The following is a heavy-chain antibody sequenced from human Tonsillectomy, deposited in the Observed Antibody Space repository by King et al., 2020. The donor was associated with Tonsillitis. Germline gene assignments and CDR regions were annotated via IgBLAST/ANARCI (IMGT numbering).Heavy chain of an antibody. CDR3: VRDSAASVADAYYSSTHFMDV. D-gene: IGHD2-21*01. Sequence: QLQESGPGLVRPSETLSLMCSVSDDPFNTHYWSWVRPPAGKGLEWVGHVHITWVTNYNPSLKSRVTLSVDTSKRQLSLKMTSVTAADTAVYYCVRDSAASVADAYYSSTHFMDVWGQGTTVTVSS. V-gene: IGHV4-4*07. CDR1: DDPFNTHY. J-gene: IGHJ6*02. CDR2: VHITWVT.